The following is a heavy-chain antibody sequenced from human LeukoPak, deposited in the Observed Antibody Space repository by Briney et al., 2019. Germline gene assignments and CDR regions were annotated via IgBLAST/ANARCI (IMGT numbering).Heavy chain of an antibody. J-gene: IGHJ4*02. V-gene: IGHV4-39*01. CDR1: GGSISSSSYY. D-gene: IGHD4-17*01. CDR2: IYYSGST. Sequence: SETLSLTCTVSGGSISSSSYYWGWIRQPPGKGLEWIGSIYYSGSTYYNPSLKSRVTISVDTSKNQFSLKLSSVTAADTAVYYCASSPHDYGDYYFDYWGQGTLVTVSS. CDR3: ASSPHDYGDYYFDY.